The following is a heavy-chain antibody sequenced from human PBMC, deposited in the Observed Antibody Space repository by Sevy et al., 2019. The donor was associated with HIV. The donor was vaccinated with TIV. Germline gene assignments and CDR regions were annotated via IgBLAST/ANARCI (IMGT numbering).Heavy chain of an antibody. CDR1: GFTFSSYA. CDR3: AKDTGTGDFFDY. D-gene: IGHD3-10*01. V-gene: IGHV3-23*01. Sequence: GGSLRLSCAASGFTFSSYAMNWVRQAPGKGLEWVSTISGSGGSTYYADSVKGRFTISRDNSKNTLSLQMNSLRAEDTAVYYCAKDTGTGDFFDYWGQGTLVTVSS. CDR2: ISGSGGST. J-gene: IGHJ4*02.